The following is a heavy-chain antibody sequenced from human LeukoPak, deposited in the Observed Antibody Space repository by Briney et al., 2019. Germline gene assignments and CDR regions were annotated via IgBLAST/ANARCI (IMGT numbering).Heavy chain of an antibody. CDR2: IDPNSGGT. Sequence: GASVKVSCKASGGTFSSYAISWVRQAPGQGLEWMGWIDPNSGGTNYAQKLQGRVTMTTDTSTSTAYMELRSLRSDDTAVYYCARGRGYCSSTSCYGNFDYWGQGTLVTVSS. J-gene: IGHJ4*02. CDR3: ARGRGYCSSTSCYGNFDY. D-gene: IGHD2-2*01. CDR1: GGTFSSYA. V-gene: IGHV1-18*01.